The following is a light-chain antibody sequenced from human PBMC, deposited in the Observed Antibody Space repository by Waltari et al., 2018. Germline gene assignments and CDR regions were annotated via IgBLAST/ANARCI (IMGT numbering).Light chain of an antibody. CDR1: QSVSSNY. V-gene: IGKV3-20*01. CDR3: QQYGSSPRT. Sequence: EIVLTQSPGTLSLSPGERATLSCRASQSVSSNYLGWYQQKPGQAPRLLIHGASSRATGIPDRFGGSGSGADFTLTISRLEPEDFAVYYCQQYGSSPRTFGQGTKVEIK. J-gene: IGKJ1*01. CDR2: GAS.